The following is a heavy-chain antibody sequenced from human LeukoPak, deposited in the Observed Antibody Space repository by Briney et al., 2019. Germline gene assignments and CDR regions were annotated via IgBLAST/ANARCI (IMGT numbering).Heavy chain of an antibody. J-gene: IGHJ6*02. CDR3: ASSPAYYYVLRKPGGMDV. Sequence: SETLSLTCTVSGGSISSYYWSWIRQPPGKGLEWIGYIYYSGSTNYNPSLKSRVTISVDTSKNQFSLKLSSVTAADTAVYYCASSPAYYYVLRKPGGMDVWGQGPTFTVSS. CDR1: GGSISSYY. D-gene: IGHD3-10*02. CDR2: IYYSGST. V-gene: IGHV4-59*08.